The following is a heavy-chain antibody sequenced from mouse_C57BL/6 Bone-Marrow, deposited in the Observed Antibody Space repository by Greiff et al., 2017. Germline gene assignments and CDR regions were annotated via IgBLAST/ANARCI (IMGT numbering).Heavy chain of an antibody. Sequence: VQLQQSGAELVKPGASVKMSCKASGYTFTSYWITWVKQRPGQGLEWIGDIYPGSGSTNYNEKFKSKATLTVDTSSSTAYMQLSSLTSEDSAVYYCARRDNYHYYAMDYWGQGTSVTVSS. J-gene: IGHJ4*01. CDR3: ARRDNYHYYAMDY. D-gene: IGHD1-1*01. V-gene: IGHV1-55*01. CDR1: GYTFTSYW. CDR2: IYPGSGST.